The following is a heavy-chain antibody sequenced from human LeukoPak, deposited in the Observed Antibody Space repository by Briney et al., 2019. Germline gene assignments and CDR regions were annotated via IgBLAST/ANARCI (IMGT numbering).Heavy chain of an antibody. CDR2: IWSDSTNR. D-gene: IGHD4-11*01. V-gene: IGHV3-33*01. Sequence: GGSLRLPCAASGFIFSHHGMHWVRQAPGKGLEWVAVIWSDSTNRFYADSVKGRFTISRDNSQNTVFLQMNSLRVKDTAIYYCARDAQRGFDYSNSLKNWGHGTLVTVSS. CDR3: ARDAQRGFDYSNSLKN. CDR1: GFIFSHHG. J-gene: IGHJ4*01.